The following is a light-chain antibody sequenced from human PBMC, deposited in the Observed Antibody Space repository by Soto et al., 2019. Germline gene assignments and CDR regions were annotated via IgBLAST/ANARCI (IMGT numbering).Light chain of an antibody. J-gene: IGLJ1*01. CDR3: CSYAGSSTPHYV. Sequence: QSALTQPVSVSGSPGQSITISCTGTSSDVGSYNLVSWYQQHPGKAPKLMIYEVSKRPSGVSNRFSGSKSGNTASLTISGLQAEDEADYYCCSYAGSSTPHYVFGTGTKVTVL. CDR1: SSDVGSYNL. CDR2: EVS. V-gene: IGLV2-23*02.